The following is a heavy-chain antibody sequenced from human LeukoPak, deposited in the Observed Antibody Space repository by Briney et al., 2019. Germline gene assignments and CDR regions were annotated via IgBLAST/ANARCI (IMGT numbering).Heavy chain of an antibody. D-gene: IGHD6-13*01. J-gene: IGHJ4*02. CDR1: GGSISSGGYY. Sequence: SETLSLTCTVSGGSISSGGYYWSWIRQHPGKGLEWIGYIYYSGSTYYNPSLKSRVTISVDRSKNQFSLNLSSVTAADTAVYYCARVGPQQLGYFNYWGQGTLVTVSS. V-gene: IGHV4-31*03. CDR3: ARVGPQQLGYFNY. CDR2: IYYSGST.